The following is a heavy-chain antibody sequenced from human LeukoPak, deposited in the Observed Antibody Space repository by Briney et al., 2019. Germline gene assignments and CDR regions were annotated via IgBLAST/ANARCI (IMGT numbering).Heavy chain of an antibody. V-gene: IGHV1-18*01. J-gene: IGHJ3*02. D-gene: IGHD6-13*01. Sequence: ASVKVSCNASGYTFTSYGISWVRQAPGQGLEWMGWISAYNGNTNYAQKFQGRVTMTRDTSISTAYMELSRLRSDDTAVYYCARPATDSSSWYLGAFDIWGQGTMVTVSS. CDR3: ARPATDSSSWYLGAFDI. CDR2: ISAYNGNT. CDR1: GYTFTSYG.